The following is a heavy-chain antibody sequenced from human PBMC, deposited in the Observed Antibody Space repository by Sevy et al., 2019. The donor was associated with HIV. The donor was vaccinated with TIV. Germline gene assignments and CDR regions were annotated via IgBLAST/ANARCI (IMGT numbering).Heavy chain of an antibody. CDR3: ARDDGNYYFHY. CDR1: GFTFSKYW. CDR2: RKQDAGQK. Sequence: GGSLRLSCAASGFTFSKYWMGWVRLAPGKGLEWVANRKQDAGQKDYVDSVKGRFTISRDNAKNSPYLQMNSLRAEDTAVYFCARDDGNYYFHYWGQGTLVTVSS. V-gene: IGHV3-7*01. D-gene: IGHD1-7*01. J-gene: IGHJ4*02.